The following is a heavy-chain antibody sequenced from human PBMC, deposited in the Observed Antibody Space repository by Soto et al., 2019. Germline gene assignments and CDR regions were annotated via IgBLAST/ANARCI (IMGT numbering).Heavy chain of an antibody. CDR1: GYTFTDYS. V-gene: IGHV1-46*01. CDR2: IHPSGDFT. D-gene: IGHD1-1*01. CDR3: ATVHPVDDYYFDY. Sequence: ASVKVSCKASGYTFTDYSIHWVRQAPGHGLEWMGIIHPSGDFTTYAQKFQGRLTMTRDTSTRTAYMELSSLRSEDTAVYYCATVHPVDDYYFDYWGQGTLVTVSS. J-gene: IGHJ4*02.